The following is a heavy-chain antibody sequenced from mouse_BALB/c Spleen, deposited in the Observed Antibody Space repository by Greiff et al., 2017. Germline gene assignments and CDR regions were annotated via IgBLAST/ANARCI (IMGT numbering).Heavy chain of an antibody. V-gene: IGHV1-67*01. J-gene: IGHJ2*01. Sequence: QVQLKESGPELVRPGVSVKISCKGSGYTFTDYAMHWVKQSHAKSLEWIGVISTYYGNTNYNQKFKGKATMTVDKSSSTAYMELARLTSEDSAIYHCASGDEGFDYWGQGTTLTVSS. CDR2: ISTYYGNT. CDR3: ASGDEGFDY. CDR1: GYTFTDYA.